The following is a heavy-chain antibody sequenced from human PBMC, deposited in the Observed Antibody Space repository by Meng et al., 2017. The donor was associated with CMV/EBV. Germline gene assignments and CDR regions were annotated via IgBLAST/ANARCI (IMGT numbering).Heavy chain of an antibody. D-gene: IGHD1-26*01. CDR1: GFTFSSYS. V-gene: IGHV3-21*01. CDR3: ARSRTPRGKGAEMDV. CDR2: ISSTSSYL. J-gene: IGHJ6*02. Sequence: GESLKISCAASGFTFSSYSMTWVRQAPGRGLEWVSSISSTSSYLYYADSVQGRFTISRDNAKNSLYLQMNSLRAEDTAVYFCARSRTPRGKGAEMDVWGQGTTVTVSS.